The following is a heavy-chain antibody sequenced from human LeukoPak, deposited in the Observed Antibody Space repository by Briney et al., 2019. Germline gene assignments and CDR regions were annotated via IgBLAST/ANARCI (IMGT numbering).Heavy chain of an antibody. CDR2: INTNTGNP. J-gene: IGHJ6*03. D-gene: IGHD6-13*01. V-gene: IGHV7-4-1*02. CDR3: ARALGAAAGTVPHYYYYYYMDV. CDR1: GYTFTSYA. Sequence: ASVKVSCKASGYTFTSYAMNWVRQAPGQGLEWMGWINTNTGNPTYAQGFTGRFVFSLDTSVSTAYLQISSLKAEDTAVYYCARALGAAAGTVPHYYYYYYMDVWGKGTTVTVSS.